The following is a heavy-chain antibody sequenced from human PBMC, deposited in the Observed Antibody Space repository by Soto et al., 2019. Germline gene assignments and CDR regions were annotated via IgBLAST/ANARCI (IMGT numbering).Heavy chain of an antibody. CDR3: SLAAAGTPRD. CDR2: IYYSGTT. V-gene: IGHV4-59*02. D-gene: IGHD6-13*01. Sequence: SETLSLTCTVSGDSVSSYYWSWIRQPPGKGLEWIGYIYYSGTTNYNPSLKSRVTISLDTPKKQFSLKLSPVAAADTAVYYCSLAAAGTPRDWGQGTQVTVSS. J-gene: IGHJ4*02. CDR1: GDSVSSYY.